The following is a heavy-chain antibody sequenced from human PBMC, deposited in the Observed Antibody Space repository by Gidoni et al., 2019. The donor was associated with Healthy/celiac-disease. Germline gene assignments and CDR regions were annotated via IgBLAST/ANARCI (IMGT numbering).Heavy chain of an antibody. Sequence: QVQLQESGPGLVKPSATLSLPCAVSGYSISSGYYWGWIRQPPGKGLEWIGSIYHSGSTYYNPSLKSRVTISVDTSKNQFSLKLSSVTAADTAVYYCARVFGGAPDYWGQGTLVTVSS. V-gene: IGHV4-38-2*01. CDR1: GYSISSGYY. D-gene: IGHD1-26*01. J-gene: IGHJ4*02. CDR2: IYHSGST. CDR3: ARVFGGAPDY.